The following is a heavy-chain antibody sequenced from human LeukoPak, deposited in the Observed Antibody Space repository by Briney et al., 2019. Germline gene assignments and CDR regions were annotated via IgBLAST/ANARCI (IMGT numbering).Heavy chain of an antibody. V-gene: IGHV4-34*01. Sequence: PSETLSLTCAVYGGSFSGYYWSWIRQPPGKGLEWIGEINHSGSTNYNPFLKSRVTISVDTSKNQFSLKLSSVTAADTAVYYCARASQGLWFRYWFDPWGQGTLVTVSS. CDR3: ARASQGLWFRYWFDP. CDR2: INHSGST. CDR1: GGSFSGYY. D-gene: IGHD3-10*01. J-gene: IGHJ5*02.